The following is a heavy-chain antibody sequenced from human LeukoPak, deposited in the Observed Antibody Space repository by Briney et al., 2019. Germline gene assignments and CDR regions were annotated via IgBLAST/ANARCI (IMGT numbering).Heavy chain of an antibody. Sequence: PGGSLRLSCAASGFTFSSYAMSWVRQAPGKGLEWVSAISGSSGSTYYADSVKGRFTISRDNSKNTLYLQMNSLRAEDTAVYYCAKQWLVQSGYFQHWGQGTLVTVSS. CDR1: GFTFSSYA. CDR2: ISGSSGST. CDR3: AKQWLVQSGYFQH. V-gene: IGHV3-23*01. D-gene: IGHD6-19*01. J-gene: IGHJ1*01.